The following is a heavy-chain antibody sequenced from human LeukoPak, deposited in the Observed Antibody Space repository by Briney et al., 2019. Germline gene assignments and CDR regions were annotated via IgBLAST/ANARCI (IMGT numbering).Heavy chain of an antibody. CDR1: GGSISSSSYY. CDR2: IYYSGST. Sequence: SETLSLTCTVSGGSISSSSYYWGWIRQPPGKGLEWIGSIYYSGSTYYNPSLKSRATISVDTSKNQFSLKLSSVTAADTAVYYCARQANYYDSSGYSYYFDYWGQGTLVTVSS. V-gene: IGHV4-39*01. CDR3: ARQANYYDSSGYSYYFDY. D-gene: IGHD3-22*01. J-gene: IGHJ4*02.